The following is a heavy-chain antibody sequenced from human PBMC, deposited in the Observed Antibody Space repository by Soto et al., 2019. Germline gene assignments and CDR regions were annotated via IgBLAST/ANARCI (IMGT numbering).Heavy chain of an antibody. D-gene: IGHD3-10*01. CDR2: ISYDGSNK. Sequence: PGGSLRLSCAASGFTFSSYAMHWVRQAPGKGLEWVAVISYDGSNKYYADSVKGRFTISRDNSKNTLYLQMNSLRAEDTAVYYCARVYPYGSGSPWGQGTLVTVSS. CDR1: GFTFSSYA. J-gene: IGHJ5*02. CDR3: ARVYPYGSGSP. V-gene: IGHV3-30-3*01.